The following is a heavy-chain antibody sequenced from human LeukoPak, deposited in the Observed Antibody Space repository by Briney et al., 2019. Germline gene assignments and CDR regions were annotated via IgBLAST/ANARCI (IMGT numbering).Heavy chain of an antibody. Sequence: EASVKVSCKASGYTLTGYYMHWVRQAPGQGLEWMGWINPYSGGTNYAQKFQGRVTMTRDTSISTANMELSRLRSDDTAMYYCARDEDPYAFDIWGQGTMVTVSS. V-gene: IGHV1-2*02. D-gene: IGHD2-15*01. CDR3: ARDEDPYAFDI. CDR1: GYTLTGYY. CDR2: INPYSGGT. J-gene: IGHJ3*02.